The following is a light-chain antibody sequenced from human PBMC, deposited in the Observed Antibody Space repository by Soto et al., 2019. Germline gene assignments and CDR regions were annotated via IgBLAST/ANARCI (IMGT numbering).Light chain of an antibody. Sequence: IVMTQSPATLSVSPGQRATLSCRASQSVSTNLAWYQQKPGQAPRLLIYGASTRATGIPARFSGSGSGTEFTLTISGLQPDDFAVYYCQQYSNWPPWTFGQGTRVDFK. CDR2: GAS. J-gene: IGKJ1*01. V-gene: IGKV3D-15*01. CDR1: QSVSTN. CDR3: QQYSNWPPWT.